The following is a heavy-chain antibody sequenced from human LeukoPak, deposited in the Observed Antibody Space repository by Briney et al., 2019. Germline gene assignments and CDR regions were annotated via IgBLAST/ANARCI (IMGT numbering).Heavy chain of an antibody. CDR1: GFTFSSYW. V-gene: IGHV3-74*01. J-gene: IGHJ4*02. Sequence: GGSLRLSCAASGFTFSSYWMHWVRQAPGKGLVWVSRINGDGTTTSYADSVKGRFTISRDSAKNTLYLQMNSPRAEDTAVYYCASSRDGYNYMNYWGQGTLVTVSS. CDR2: INGDGTTT. D-gene: IGHD5-24*01. CDR3: ASSRDGYNYMNY.